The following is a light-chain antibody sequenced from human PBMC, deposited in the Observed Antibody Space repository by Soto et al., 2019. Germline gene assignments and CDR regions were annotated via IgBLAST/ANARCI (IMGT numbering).Light chain of an antibody. CDR1: QTVASTY. Sequence: EVVLTQSPGTLSLSPGERATLSFRASQTVASTYLAWYQQKPGQAPRLLIYRASSRAAGVPDRFSGSGSGTDFNLTISKLDPEDFAVYYCQQYDTSPPLYTFGQGTKLEIK. J-gene: IGKJ2*01. CDR3: QQYDTSPPLYT. V-gene: IGKV3-20*01. CDR2: RAS.